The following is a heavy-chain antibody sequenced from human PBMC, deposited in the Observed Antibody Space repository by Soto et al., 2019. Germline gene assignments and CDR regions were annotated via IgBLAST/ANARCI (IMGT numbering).Heavy chain of an antibody. V-gene: IGHV4-59*08. CDR3: ASRYGSGFDY. D-gene: IGHD5-18*01. CDR1: GGSISSYY. Sequence: QVQLQESGPGLVKPSETLSLTCTVSGGSISSYYWSWIRQPPGKGLEWIGYIYYSGSTNYNPSLKRRVTISVDTSKNPFSLTLSAVTAADTAVCHWASRYGSGFDYWGQGTPVTVSS. CDR2: IYYSGST. J-gene: IGHJ4*02.